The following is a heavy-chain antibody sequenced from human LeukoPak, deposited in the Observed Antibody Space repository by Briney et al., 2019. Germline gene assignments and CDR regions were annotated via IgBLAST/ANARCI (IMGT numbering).Heavy chain of an antibody. CDR2: IGWNGDHL. CDR3: SKDKIGQGQRYFDS. J-gene: IGHJ4*02. Sequence: PDRSLRLSCVGSGFTLRNFAMHWVRQVPGKGLEWVSAIGWNGDHLAYADSVKGRFTVSRDNAKNSVYLQMDSLRPEDTALYYCSKDKIGQGQRYFDSWGLGTLVTVSS. D-gene: IGHD6-25*01. V-gene: IGHV3-9*01. CDR1: GFTLRNFA.